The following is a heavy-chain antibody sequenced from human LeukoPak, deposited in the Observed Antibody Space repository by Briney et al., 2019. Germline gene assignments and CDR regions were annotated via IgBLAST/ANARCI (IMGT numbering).Heavy chain of an antibody. CDR2: IYYSGST. Sequence: PSETLSLTCTVSGGSVSSGSYYWSWIRQPPGKGLEWIGYIYYSGSTNYNPSLKSRVTISVDTSKNQLSLKLSSVTAADTAMFYCAGGRRAVGYCSGGSCYPRSFDIWGQGTMVTVSS. CDR3: AGGRRAVGYCSGGSCYPRSFDI. CDR1: GGSVSSGSYY. D-gene: IGHD2-15*01. V-gene: IGHV4-61*01. J-gene: IGHJ3*02.